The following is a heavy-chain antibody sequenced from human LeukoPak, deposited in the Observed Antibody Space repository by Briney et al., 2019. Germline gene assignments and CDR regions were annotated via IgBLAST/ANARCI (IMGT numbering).Heavy chain of an antibody. D-gene: IGHD3-10*01. V-gene: IGHV3-23*01. CDR3: ATLSLVRGVPNVP. J-gene: IGHJ5*02. CDR2: ITGGGGST. CDR1: GFTFTSHV. Sequence: GGSLRLSCAASGFTFTSHVMSWARQAPGKGLEWVSTITGGGGSTYYADSVKGRFTISRDNSKNTLFLQMNSLRAEDTAVYYCATLSLVRGVPNVPWGQGTLVTVSS.